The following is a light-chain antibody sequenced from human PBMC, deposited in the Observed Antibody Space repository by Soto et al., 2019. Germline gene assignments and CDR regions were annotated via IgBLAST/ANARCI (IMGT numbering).Light chain of an antibody. CDR1: QNVRSS. CDR3: QQYSNWPPWT. J-gene: IGKJ1*01. V-gene: IGKV3-15*01. Sequence: EIVMTQSPATLSVSPGDRATLSCRASQNVRSSLAWYQQKPGQPPRLLIYGASSRATGIPARFSGSGSGTDFTLTISSLQSEDSAVYFCQQYSNWPPWTFGQGTKVEIK. CDR2: GAS.